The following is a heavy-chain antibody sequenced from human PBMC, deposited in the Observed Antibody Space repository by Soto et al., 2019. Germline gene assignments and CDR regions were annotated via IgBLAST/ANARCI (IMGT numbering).Heavy chain of an antibody. V-gene: IGHV1-46*02. J-gene: IGHJ4*02. D-gene: IGHD6-13*01. CDR1: GYTFKHYY. CDR3: ARDLAAGDH. Sequence: QVQLVQSGAEVKKPGASVKVFCRTSGYTFKHYYIHWVRQAPGQGLEWLGIINPASASTNYAQEFQDRVTLTMDTSTTTVYMELSGLRAEDTAIFYCARDLAAGDHWGQGTLVTVSS. CDR2: INPASAST.